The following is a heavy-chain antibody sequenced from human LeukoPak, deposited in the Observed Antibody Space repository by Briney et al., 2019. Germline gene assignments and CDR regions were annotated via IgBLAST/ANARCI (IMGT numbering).Heavy chain of an antibody. CDR2: AHYSRST. V-gene: IGHV4-59*04. Sequence: SETLSLTCTVSGGSISSYYWSWIRQPPGKGLEWIGNAHYSRSTYYSPSLKSRVTISVDTSKNQFSLKLSSVTAADTAVYYCATHSSQPNFDPWGQGTLVTVSS. J-gene: IGHJ5*02. CDR1: GGSISSYY. CDR3: ATHSSQPNFDP. D-gene: IGHD6-6*01.